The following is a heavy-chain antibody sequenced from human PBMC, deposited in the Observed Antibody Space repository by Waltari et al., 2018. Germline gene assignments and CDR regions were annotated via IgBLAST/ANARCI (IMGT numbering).Heavy chain of an antibody. CDR2: ISYDGSNK. J-gene: IGHJ5*02. D-gene: IGHD3-22*01. Sequence: QVQLVESGGGVVQPGRSLRLSCAASGFTVSSYAMHWVRQAPGKGLEWVAVISYDGSNKYYADSVKGRFTISRDNSKNTLYLQMNSLRAEDTAVYYCARDYYDTWGQGTLVTVSS. V-gene: IGHV3-30-3*01. CDR3: ARDYYDT. CDR1: GFTVSSYA.